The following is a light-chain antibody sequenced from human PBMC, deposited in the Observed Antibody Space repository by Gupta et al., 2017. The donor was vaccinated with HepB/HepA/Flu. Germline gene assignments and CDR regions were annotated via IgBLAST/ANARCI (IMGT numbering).Light chain of an antibody. CDR3: QQSVSSPRT. Sequence: DIQMTQSPSSLSASVGDRVTITCRASQTINNFLNWYQQEPGRAPHLLIYAASTLQSGVPSRFSGSGSGTEFTLTISRLQREDFGTYFCQQSVSSPRTFGQGTKVEI. CDR1: QTINNF. J-gene: IGKJ1*01. CDR2: AAS. V-gene: IGKV1-39*01.